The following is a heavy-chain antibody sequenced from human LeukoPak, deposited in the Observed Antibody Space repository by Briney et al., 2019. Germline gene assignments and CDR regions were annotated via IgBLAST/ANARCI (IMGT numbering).Heavy chain of an antibody. V-gene: IGHV3-74*01. Sequence: GGSLRLSCVGSGFTFSAYWMGWVRQAPGQGLEYVSHMSNDGSYTVYADSVKGRFTISRENAKNTVYPQMNSLTAEDTAVYYCARDNWGSFDYWGQGVLITVSS. CDR3: ARDNWGSFDY. CDR1: GFTFSAYW. CDR2: MSNDGSYT. J-gene: IGHJ4*02. D-gene: IGHD7-27*01.